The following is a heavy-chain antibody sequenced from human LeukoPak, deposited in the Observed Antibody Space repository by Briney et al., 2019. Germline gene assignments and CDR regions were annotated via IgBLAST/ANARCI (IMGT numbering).Heavy chain of an antibody. J-gene: IGHJ5*02. D-gene: IGHD3-3*01. CDR1: GGSISSYY. Sequence: SETLSLTCTVSGGSISSYYWSWIRQPPGKGLEGIGYIYTSGSTNYNPSLKSRVTISVDTSKNQFSLKLSSVTAADTAVYYCARNYDFWSVHNWFDPWGQGTLVTVSS. CDR3: ARNYDFWSVHNWFDP. CDR2: IYTSGST. V-gene: IGHV4-4*09.